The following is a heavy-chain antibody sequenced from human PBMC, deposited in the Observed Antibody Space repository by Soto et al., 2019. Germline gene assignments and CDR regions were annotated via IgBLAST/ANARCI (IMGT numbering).Heavy chain of an antibody. V-gene: IGHV1-2*04. CDR3: ARGDSTDCSNGVCSFFYNHDMDV. D-gene: IGHD2-8*01. Sequence: ASVKVSCKASGYSFTDYHIHWVRQAPGQGLAGLGRINPKSGGTSTAQKFQGWVTMTTDTSISTASMELTRLTSDDTAIYYCARGDSTDCSNGVCSFFYNHDMDVWGQGTTVTVSS. CDR1: GYSFTDYH. J-gene: IGHJ6*02. CDR2: INPKSGGT.